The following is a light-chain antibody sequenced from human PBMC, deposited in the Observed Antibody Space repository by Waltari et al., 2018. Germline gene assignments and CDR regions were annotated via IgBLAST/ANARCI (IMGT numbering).Light chain of an antibody. CDR3: QQSYSRPYT. CDR2: AAS. Sequence: DIQMTHSPSSLSASAGDRVTITCPASQSITSYLNWYQQKPGKAPKLLIYAASRLLSGVPSRFSGSGSGTDFTLTISSLQPEDFATYYCQQSYSRPYTFGQGTKLDIK. CDR1: QSITSY. V-gene: IGKV1-39*01. J-gene: IGKJ2*01.